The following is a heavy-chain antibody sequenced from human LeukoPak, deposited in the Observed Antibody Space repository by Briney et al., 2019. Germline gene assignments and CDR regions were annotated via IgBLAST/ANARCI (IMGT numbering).Heavy chain of an antibody. V-gene: IGHV3-66*01. Sequence: GGSLRLSCAASGFTASSNYMSWVRQAPGKGLEWVSVIYSGGSTYYADSVKGRFTVSRDNSKNTLYLQMNSLRAEDTAVYYCAKGPYYYDSSVYYDYWGQGTLVTVSS. J-gene: IGHJ4*02. D-gene: IGHD3-22*01. CDR2: IYSGGST. CDR3: AKGPYYYDSSVYYDY. CDR1: GFTASSNY.